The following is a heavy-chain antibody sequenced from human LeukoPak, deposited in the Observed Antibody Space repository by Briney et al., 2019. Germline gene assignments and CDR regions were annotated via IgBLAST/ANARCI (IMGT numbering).Heavy chain of an antibody. V-gene: IGHV3-21*01. D-gene: IGHD5-12*01. CDR1: GFTFSSYA. Sequence: GGSLRLSCAASGFTFSSYAMHWVRQAPGKGLEWVSSISSSSSYIYYADSVKGRFTISRDNAKNSLYLQMNSLRAEDTAVYYCARDLPAIYSGYDLGYWGQGTLVTVSS. CDR2: ISSSSSYI. CDR3: ARDLPAIYSGYDLGY. J-gene: IGHJ4*02.